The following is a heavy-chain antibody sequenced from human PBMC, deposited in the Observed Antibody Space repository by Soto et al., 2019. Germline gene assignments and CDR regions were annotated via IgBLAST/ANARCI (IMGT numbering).Heavy chain of an antibody. CDR2: IYYSGST. D-gene: IGHD2-15*01. V-gene: IGHV4-31*03. Sequence: SETLSLTCTVSGGSISSGGYYWSWIRQHPGKGLEWIGYIYYSGSTYYKPSLKSRVTISVDTSKNQISLKLSSVTAADTAVYYCARARVVVATQDFDYWGQGTLVTVSS. J-gene: IGHJ4*02. CDR3: ARARVVVATQDFDY. CDR1: GGSISSGGYY.